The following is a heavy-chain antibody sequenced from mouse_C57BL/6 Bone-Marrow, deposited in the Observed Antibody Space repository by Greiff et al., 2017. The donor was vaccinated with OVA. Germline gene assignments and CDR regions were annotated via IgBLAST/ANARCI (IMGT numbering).Heavy chain of an antibody. CDR2: ISDGGSYT. D-gene: IGHD2-2*01. CDR1: GFTFSSYA. CDR3: ARDLVVTTTG. J-gene: IGHJ3*02. Sequence: EVQLVESGGGLVKPGGSLKLSCAASGFTFSSYAMSWVRQTPEKRLEWVATISDGGSYTYYPDNVKGRFTISRDNAKNNLYLQMSHLKSEDTAMYYCARDLVVTTTGWGQGTLVTVSA. V-gene: IGHV5-4*01.